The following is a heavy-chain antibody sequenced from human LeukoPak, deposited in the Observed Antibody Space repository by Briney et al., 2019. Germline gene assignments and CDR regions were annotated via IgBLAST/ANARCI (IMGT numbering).Heavy chain of an antibody. CDR1: GGSISSYY. V-gene: IGHV4-4*07. Sequence: SETLSLTCTVSGGSISSYYWSWIRQPAGKGLEWIGRIYTSGSTNYNPSLKSRVTMSVDTSKNQFSLKLSSVTAADTAVYYCARAYSSGWHEYFQHWGQGTLVTVSS. D-gene: IGHD6-19*01. CDR3: ARAYSSGWHEYFQH. J-gene: IGHJ1*01. CDR2: IYTSGST.